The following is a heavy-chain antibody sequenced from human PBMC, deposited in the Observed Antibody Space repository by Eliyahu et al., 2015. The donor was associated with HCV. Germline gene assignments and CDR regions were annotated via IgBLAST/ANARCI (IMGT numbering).Heavy chain of an antibody. Sequence: EVQLVESGGGLIQPGGSLRLSCAASGFIVSSNYMSWVRQAPGKGLEWVSIIYSGGTDYADPVKGRFTISRDNSKNTVYLHMNGLRVEDTAVYYCASRSGGSAWPYYFDYWGQGTLVTVSS. CDR1: GFIVSSNY. D-gene: IGHD6-19*01. J-gene: IGHJ4*02. CDR3: ASRSGGSAWPYYFDY. CDR2: IYSGGT. V-gene: IGHV3-53*01.